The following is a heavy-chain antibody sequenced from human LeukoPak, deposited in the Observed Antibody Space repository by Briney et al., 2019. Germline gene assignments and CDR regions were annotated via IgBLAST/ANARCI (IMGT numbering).Heavy chain of an antibody. CDR3: ARVRHRGGLAY. D-gene: IGHD3-16*01. J-gene: IGHJ4*02. CDR2: ISSSSSYI. V-gene: IGHV3-21*04. Sequence: GGSLRLSCAASGFTFSRNSMNWVRQAPGKGLEWVSSISSSSSYIYYADSVKGRFTISRDNARNSLYLEINSLRAEDTAVYYCARVRHRGGLAYWGQGTLVTVSS. CDR1: GFTFSRNS.